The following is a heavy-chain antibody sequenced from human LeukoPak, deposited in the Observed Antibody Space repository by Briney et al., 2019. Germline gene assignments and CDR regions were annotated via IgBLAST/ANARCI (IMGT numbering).Heavy chain of an antibody. CDR1: GFTVSTNY. J-gene: IGHJ2*01. D-gene: IGHD3-3*02. CDR3: ARVGDHFHWYLDL. CDR2: LYSGSST. Sequence: GGSLRLPCAASGFTVSTNYMNWVRQAPGKGLEWVSILYSGSSTYYADSVEGRFTISRDSSKNTLFLQMNDLRAEDTAVYYCARVGDHFHWYLDLWGRGTLVTVSS. V-gene: IGHV3-53*01.